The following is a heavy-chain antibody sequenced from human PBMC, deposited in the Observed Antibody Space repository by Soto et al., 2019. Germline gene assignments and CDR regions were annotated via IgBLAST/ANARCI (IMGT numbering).Heavy chain of an antibody. V-gene: IGHV3-23*01. J-gene: IGHJ6*03. D-gene: IGHD5-12*01. CDR2: ISGSGGST. CDR3: AAYSGYDAGAYYYYMDV. Sequence: PGGSLRLSCAASGFTFSSYAMSWVRQAPGKGLEWVSAISGSGGSTYYADSVKGRFTISRDNSKNTLYLQMNSLRAEDTAVYYCAAYSGYDAGAYYYYMDVWGKGTTVTVSS. CDR1: GFTFSSYA.